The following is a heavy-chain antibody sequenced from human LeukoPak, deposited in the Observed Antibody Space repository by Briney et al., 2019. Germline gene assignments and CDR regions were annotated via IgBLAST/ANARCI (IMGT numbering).Heavy chain of an antibody. Sequence: GASLQISCKGSGCSLTTYWIGWVRQMPGKGLEWMGVIYPGDSDTTYSPSFQGQVTISADKSISTAYLQWSSLKASDSAMYYCGRIPAAGSLKGSFDIWGQGTMVTVSS. CDR3: GRIPAAGSLKGSFDI. J-gene: IGHJ3*02. CDR1: GCSLTTYW. V-gene: IGHV5-51*01. CDR2: IYPGDSDT. D-gene: IGHD6-13*01.